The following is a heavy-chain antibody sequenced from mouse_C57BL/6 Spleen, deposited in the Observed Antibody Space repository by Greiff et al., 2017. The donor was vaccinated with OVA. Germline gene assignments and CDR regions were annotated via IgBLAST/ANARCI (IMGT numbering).Heavy chain of an antibody. CDR2: INPSNGGT. J-gene: IGHJ2*01. D-gene: IGHD4-1*01. CDR1: GYTFTSYW. CDR3: ARGEAGTRFDY. Sequence: VQLQQSGTELVKPGASVKLSCKASGYTFTSYWMHWVKQRPGQGLEWIGNINPSNGGTNYNEKFKSKATLTVDRSSSTAYMQLSSLTSEDSAVYYCARGEAGTRFDYWGQGTTLTVSS. V-gene: IGHV1-53*01.